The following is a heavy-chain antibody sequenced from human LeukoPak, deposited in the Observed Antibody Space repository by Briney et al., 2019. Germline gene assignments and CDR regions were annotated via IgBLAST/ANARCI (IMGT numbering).Heavy chain of an antibody. J-gene: IGHJ4*02. CDR2: IRYDGSNK. CDR1: GFTFSNYG. Sequence: GGSLRLSCAASGFTFSNYGMHWVRQAPGKGLEWVAFIRYDGSNKYYADSVKGRFTISRDNAKNSLYLQMNSLRAEDTAVYYCARFYYYDSSGYQGYWGQGTLVTVSS. CDR3: ARFYYYDSSGYQGY. V-gene: IGHV3-30*02. D-gene: IGHD3-22*01.